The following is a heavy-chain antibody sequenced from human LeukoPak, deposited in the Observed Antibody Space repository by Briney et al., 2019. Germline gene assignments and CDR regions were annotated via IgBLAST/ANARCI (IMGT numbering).Heavy chain of an antibody. CDR3: ARSAAAFDI. CDR2: IYYSGST. Sequence: PSETLSLTCTVSGGSISSYYWSWIRQPPGKGLEWIGYIYYSGSTNYNPSLKSRVIISVDTSENQFSLKLSSVTAADTAVYYCARSAAAFDIWGQGTMVTVSS. J-gene: IGHJ3*02. V-gene: IGHV4-59*08. D-gene: IGHD6-25*01. CDR1: GGSISSYY.